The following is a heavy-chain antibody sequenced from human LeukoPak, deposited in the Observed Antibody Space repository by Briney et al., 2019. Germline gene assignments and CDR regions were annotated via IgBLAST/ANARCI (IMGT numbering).Heavy chain of an antibody. CDR1: GGSISSGSYY. Sequence: SQTLSLTCTVSGGSISSGSYYWSWIRQPAGKALEWIGRIYTSGSTNYNPSLKSRVTISVDTSKNQFSLKLSSVTAADTAVYYCARDEEYSDPHYYYGMDVWGQGTTVTVSS. V-gene: IGHV4-61*02. CDR2: IYTSGST. CDR3: ARDEEYSDPHYYYGMDV. D-gene: IGHD1-26*01. J-gene: IGHJ6*02.